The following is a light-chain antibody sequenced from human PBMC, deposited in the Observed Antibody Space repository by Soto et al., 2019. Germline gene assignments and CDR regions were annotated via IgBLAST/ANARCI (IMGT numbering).Light chain of an antibody. CDR1: QTIIRY. V-gene: IGKV1-39*01. CDR3: QQSYSTLFT. Sequence: DIQMTQSPSSLSASVGDRVTITCRASQTIIRYLNWYQQKPGRAPNLLIYAASSLQSGVPSRFRGGGSGAEFTLTCSSLQPEDFATYYCQQSYSTLFTFGPVTKVEIK. J-gene: IGKJ3*01. CDR2: AAS.